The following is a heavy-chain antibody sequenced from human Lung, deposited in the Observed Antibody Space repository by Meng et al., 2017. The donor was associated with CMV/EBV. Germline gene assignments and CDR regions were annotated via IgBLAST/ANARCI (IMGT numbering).Heavy chain of an antibody. D-gene: IGHD2/OR15-2a*01. CDR1: GFTFSSYW. Sequence: GESLKISCAASGFTFSSYWMSWVRQAPGKGLEWVANIKQDGSEKYYVDSVKGRFTISRGNAKNSLYLQKNSLRAEDTAVYYCARVSTFSGWYFDLWGRGTLVTVSS. V-gene: IGHV3-7*01. CDR3: ARVSTFSGWYFDL. CDR2: IKQDGSEK. J-gene: IGHJ2*01.